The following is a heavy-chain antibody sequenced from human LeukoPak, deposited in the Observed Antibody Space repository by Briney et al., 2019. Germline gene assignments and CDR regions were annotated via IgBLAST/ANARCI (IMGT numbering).Heavy chain of an antibody. CDR2: INHSGSA. CDR1: GGSFSGYY. J-gene: IGHJ6*02. Sequence: SETLSLTCAVYGGSFSGYYWSWIRQPPGKGLEWIGEINHSGSANYNPSLKSRVTISVDTSKNQFSLKLSSVTAADTAVYYCARGADIVVVPAEVGMDVWGQGTTVTVSS. V-gene: IGHV4-34*01. D-gene: IGHD2-2*01. CDR3: ARGADIVVVPAEVGMDV.